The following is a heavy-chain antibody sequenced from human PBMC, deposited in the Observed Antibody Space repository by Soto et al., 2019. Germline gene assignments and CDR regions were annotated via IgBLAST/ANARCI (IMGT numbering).Heavy chain of an antibody. V-gene: IGHV4-34*01. J-gene: IGHJ4*02. CDR3: AREVGYYSATRRNLHFDY. CDR2: INHTGGS. CDR1: GGSFSGYY. D-gene: IGHD2-2*01. Sequence: SETLSLTCAVSGGSFSGYYWSWVRQTPGKGLEWIGDINHTGGSNYNPSLKSRVMISVDTAKTQFSLNVTSVTAADTAVYYCAREVGYYSATRRNLHFDYWGPGTLVTVSS.